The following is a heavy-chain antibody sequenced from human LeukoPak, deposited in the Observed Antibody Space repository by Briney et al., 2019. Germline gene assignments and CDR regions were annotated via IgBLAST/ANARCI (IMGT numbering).Heavy chain of an antibody. D-gene: IGHD3-10*01. CDR1: GFTFNNYA. CDR3: ARGGVYYGSGTYSPLDY. J-gene: IGHJ4*02. Sequence: PGGSLRLSCAASGFTFNNYAMTWVRQAPGKGLEWVSTISGSGGGTYYADSVKGRFTISRDNSNNTLYLQMNSLKPEDTAVFYCARGGVYYGSGTYSPLDYWGQGALVTVSS. V-gene: IGHV3-23*01. CDR2: ISGSGGGT.